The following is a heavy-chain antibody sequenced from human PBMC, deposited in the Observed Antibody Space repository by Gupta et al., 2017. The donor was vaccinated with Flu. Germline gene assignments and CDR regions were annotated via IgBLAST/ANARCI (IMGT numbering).Heavy chain of an antibody. J-gene: IGHJ4*02. D-gene: IGHD1-7*01. CDR1: GFFFRDYG. CDR3: AKGGRHNWNFDGDY. V-gene: IGHV3-30*18. CDR2: MSDDGSNQ. Sequence: QVQLVQSGGGVVLPGSSLSLSCAASGFFFRDYGMHWVRQVPGKGLEWMAVMSDDGSNQWYADSVRGRFTISRDNSENTLILQMNSLRRDDTAVYYCAKGGRHNWNFDGDYWGQGTLVTVSS.